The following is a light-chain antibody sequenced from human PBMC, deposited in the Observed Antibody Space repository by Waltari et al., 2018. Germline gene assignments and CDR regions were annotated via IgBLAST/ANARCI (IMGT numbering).Light chain of an antibody. V-gene: IGKV2-30*02. CDR3: MQYTHWPWT. J-gene: IGKJ1*01. Sequence: DVVLTQSPLSLPVSLGQPASISCRSSQSLVRFDGNTYLIWFQQRPGQSPRRLIYMVSVRDSGVPGRFSGSGSGTDFTLKISRVEAEDVGVYYCMQYTHWPWTFGQGTKVEIK. CDR1: QSLVRFDGNTY. CDR2: MVS.